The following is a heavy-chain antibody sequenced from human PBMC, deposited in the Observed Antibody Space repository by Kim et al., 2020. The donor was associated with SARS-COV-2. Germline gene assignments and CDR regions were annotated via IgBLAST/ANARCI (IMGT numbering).Heavy chain of an antibody. D-gene: IGHD3-22*01. Sequence: YAQKFQGRVTITADESTSTAYMELSSLRSEDTAVYYCARDSSSGYTFSDIWGQGTMVTVSS. V-gene: IGHV1-69*01. CDR3: ARDSSSGYTFSDI. J-gene: IGHJ3*02.